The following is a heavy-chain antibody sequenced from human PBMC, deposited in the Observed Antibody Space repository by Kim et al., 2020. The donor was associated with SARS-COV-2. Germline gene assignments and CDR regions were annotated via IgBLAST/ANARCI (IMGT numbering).Heavy chain of an antibody. Sequence: SETLSLTCAVYGGSFSGYYWSWIRQPPGKGLEWIGEINHSGSTNYNPSLKSRVTISVDTSKNQFSLKLSSVTAADTAVYYCARGGRCSSTSCYTKQQTTARWFDPWGQGTLVTVSS. CDR3: ARGGRCSSTSCYTKQQTTARWFDP. CDR2: INHSGST. D-gene: IGHD2-2*02. J-gene: IGHJ5*02. CDR1: GGSFSGYY. V-gene: IGHV4-34*01.